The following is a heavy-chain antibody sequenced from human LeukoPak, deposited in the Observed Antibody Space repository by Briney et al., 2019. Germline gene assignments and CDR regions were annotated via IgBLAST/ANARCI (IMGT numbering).Heavy chain of an antibody. Sequence: SETLSLTCTVSGGTISSYYWSWFRQPAGKGLEWIGRIYITGSTNYNPSLKSRVTMSVDTSKNQFSLKLSSVTAADTAVYYCARAPTLYCSGGSCYFDYWGQGTLVTVSS. D-gene: IGHD2-15*01. CDR2: IYITGST. CDR3: ARAPTLYCSGGSCYFDY. CDR1: GGTISSYY. V-gene: IGHV4-4*07. J-gene: IGHJ4*02.